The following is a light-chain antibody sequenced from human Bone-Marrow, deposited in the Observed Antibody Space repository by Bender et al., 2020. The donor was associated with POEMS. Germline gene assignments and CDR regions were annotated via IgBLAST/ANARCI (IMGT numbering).Light chain of an antibody. Sequence: GTSSDVGDYNYVSWYQHHPGKAPKVLIHDVSDRPSGVSSRFSGSKSGNTASLTISGLQAEDEADYYCSSYTSSSTLVLFGGGTKVTVL. V-gene: IGLV2-14*03. CDR3: SSYTSSSTLVL. CDR1: SSDVGDYNY. J-gene: IGLJ2*01. CDR2: DVS.